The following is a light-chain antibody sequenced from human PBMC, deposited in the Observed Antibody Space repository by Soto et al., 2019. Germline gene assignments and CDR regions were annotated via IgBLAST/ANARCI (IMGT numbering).Light chain of an antibody. CDR2: GVN. CDR1: SSDGGGYDY. CDR3: ISYAGSSNLGV. Sequence: QSALTQPPSASGSPGQSVIISCTGTSSDGGGYDYVSWYQQHPGKAPKLIIYGVNKRPSGVPDRFSGSKSGTTASLTVSGLQAEDEAIYYCISYAGSSNLGVFGGGTKLTVL. J-gene: IGLJ3*02. V-gene: IGLV2-8*01.